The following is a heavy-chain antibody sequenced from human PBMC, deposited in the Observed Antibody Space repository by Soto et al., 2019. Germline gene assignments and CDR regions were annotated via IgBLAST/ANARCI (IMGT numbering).Heavy chain of an antibody. CDR2: IYHSGRT. CDR3: GRDCSVANSGWFDP. J-gene: IGHJ5*02. D-gene: IGHD5-12*01. CDR1: GDSISSSNW. V-gene: IGHV4-4*02. Sequence: QVQLQASGPGLVTPSGTLSLTCAVSGDSISSSNWWSWVRKPPGTGLEWIGEIYHSGRTNYTPSPTSRVTRSVDKSKNQFSLKLNSMTAADTAVYYFGRDCSVANSGWFDPWGQGTLVTVS.